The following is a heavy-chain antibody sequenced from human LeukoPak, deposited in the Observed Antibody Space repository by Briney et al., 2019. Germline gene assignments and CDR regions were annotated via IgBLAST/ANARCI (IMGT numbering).Heavy chain of an antibody. J-gene: IGHJ5*02. CDR2: IYPSGST. Sequence: SETLSLTCTVSGGSIISYYWNWIRQPAGKGLEWIGRIYPSGSTNYNPSLKSRVTISVDKSKNQFSLKLRSVTAADTAVYYCARELGWFDPWGQGTLVTVSS. V-gene: IGHV4-4*07. CDR3: ARELGWFDP. D-gene: IGHD1-26*01. CDR1: GGSIISYY.